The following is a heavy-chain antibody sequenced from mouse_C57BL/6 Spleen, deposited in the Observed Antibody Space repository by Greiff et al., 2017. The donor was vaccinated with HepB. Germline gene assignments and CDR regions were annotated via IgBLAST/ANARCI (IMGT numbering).Heavy chain of an antibody. J-gene: IGHJ4*01. CDR3: ARGGLRRGYYAMDY. V-gene: IGHV1-80*01. CDR2: IYPGDGDT. CDR1: GYAFSSYW. D-gene: IGHD2-2*01. Sequence: VQLQQSGAELVKPGASVKISCKASGYAFSSYWMNWVKQRPGKGLEWIGQIYPGDGDTNYNGKFKGKATLTADKSSSTAYMQLSSLTSEDSAVYFCARGGLRRGYYAMDYWGQGTSVTVSS.